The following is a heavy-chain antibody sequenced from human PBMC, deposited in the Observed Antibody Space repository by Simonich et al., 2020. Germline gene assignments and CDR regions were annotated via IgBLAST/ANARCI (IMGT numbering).Heavy chain of an antibody. J-gene: IGHJ4*02. D-gene: IGHD2-15*01. CDR2: ISAYHGNT. Sequence: QVQLVQSGAEVKKPGASVKFSCKASGYTFTSYGISWVRQAPGQGLEGMGWISAYHGNTNYAQKLQGRVTMTTDTSTSTAYMELRSLRSDDTAVYYCARASRGTWWYYYFDYWGQGTLVTVSS. CDR3: ARASRGTWWYYYFDY. V-gene: IGHV1-18*01. CDR1: GYTFTSYG.